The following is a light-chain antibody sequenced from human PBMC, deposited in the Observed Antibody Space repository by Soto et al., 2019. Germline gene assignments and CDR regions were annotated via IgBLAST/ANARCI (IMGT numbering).Light chain of an antibody. Sequence: EIVLTQSPATLSLSPGERATLSCRASQTVSRSLAWYQQKPGQAPRLLIYDASNRATGIPARFSGSGSGTDFTLTISNLEPEDFGVYYCQQRTNWRALTFGGGTKVEI. CDR3: QQRTNWRALT. V-gene: IGKV3-11*01. CDR1: QTVSRS. J-gene: IGKJ4*01. CDR2: DAS.